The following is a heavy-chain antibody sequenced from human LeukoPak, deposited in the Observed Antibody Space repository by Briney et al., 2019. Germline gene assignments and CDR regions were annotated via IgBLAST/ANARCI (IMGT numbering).Heavy chain of an antibody. D-gene: IGHD1-26*01. V-gene: IGHV1-2*02. Sequence: ASVKVSCKASGYTFTGYYMHWVRQAPGQGLEWMGWINPNSGGTNYAQKFQGRVTMTRDTSISTAYMELSRLRSDDTAVYYCARDLGYSGSYYYWGQGTLVTVSS. CDR2: INPNSGGT. CDR1: GYTFTGYY. J-gene: IGHJ4*02. CDR3: ARDLGYSGSYYY.